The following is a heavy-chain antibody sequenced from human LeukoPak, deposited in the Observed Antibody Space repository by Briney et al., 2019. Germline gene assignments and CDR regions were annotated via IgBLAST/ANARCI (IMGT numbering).Heavy chain of an antibody. CDR1: GGSISSGDYY. D-gene: IGHD3-10*01. CDR3: ARGHNYYGSGSYRY. J-gene: IGHJ4*02. V-gene: IGHV4-30-4*01. CDR2: IYYSGST. Sequence: SETLSLTCTVSGGSISSGDYYWSWIRQPPGKGLEWIGYIYYSGSTYYNPSLKSRVTISVDTSKNQFSLKLSSVTAADTAVYYCARGHNYYGSGSYRYWGQGTLVTVSS.